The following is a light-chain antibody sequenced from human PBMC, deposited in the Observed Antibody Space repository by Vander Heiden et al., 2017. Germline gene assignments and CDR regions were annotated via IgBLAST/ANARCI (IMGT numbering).Light chain of an antibody. Sequence: SYVLTQPPSVSVAPGQTARITCGGNNIGSKGVHWFQQKPGQAPVLVAYDDSDRPSGIPERFSGSNSGNTATLTISRAEAGDEADYYCQVWDSSSDHVVFGGGTKLTVL. J-gene: IGLJ2*01. CDR3: QVWDSSSDHVV. V-gene: IGLV3-21*02. CDR1: NIGSKG. CDR2: DDS.